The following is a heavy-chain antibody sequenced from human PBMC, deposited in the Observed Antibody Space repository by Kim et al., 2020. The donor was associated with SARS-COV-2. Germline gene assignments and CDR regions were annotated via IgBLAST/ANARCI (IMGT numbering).Heavy chain of an antibody. CDR2: IRGDGSEK. J-gene: IGHJ4*02. CDR3: AKIRRTEPDVY. Sequence: GGSLRLSCAASGFTFSSYWMTWVRQARGKGLEWVASIRGDGSEKKYVESVKGRFTISRDNGKNSVYLQMNTLRAEDTAIYYCAKIRRTEPDVYWGQGTLGTVSS. D-gene: IGHD2-21*02. CDR1: GFTFSSYW. V-gene: IGHV3-7*01.